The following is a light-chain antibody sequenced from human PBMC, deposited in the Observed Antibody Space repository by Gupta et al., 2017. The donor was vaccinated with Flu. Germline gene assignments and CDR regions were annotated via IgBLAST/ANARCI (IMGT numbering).Light chain of an antibody. Sequence: VTLSVSPGERATLSCRASQSVRSSLAWYQQKPGQAPRLLIYDASTRDAGLPARFSGSGYGTEFSLTISSRQSEDFAVYYCQQYKNWPPWTFGQGTKVEI. CDR2: DAS. CDR3: QQYKNWPPWT. J-gene: IGKJ1*01. V-gene: IGKV3-15*01. CDR1: QSVRSS.